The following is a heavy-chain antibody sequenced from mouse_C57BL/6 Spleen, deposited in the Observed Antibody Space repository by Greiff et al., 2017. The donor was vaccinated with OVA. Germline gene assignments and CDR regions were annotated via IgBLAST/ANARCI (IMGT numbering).Heavy chain of an antibody. CDR3: ASDDYDGGPWFAY. CDR2: IYPGDGDT. D-gene: IGHD2-4*01. V-gene: IGHV1-82*01. CDR1: GYAFSSSW. J-gene: IGHJ3*01. Sequence: QVQLQQSGPELVKPGASVKISCKASGYAFSSSWMNWVKQRPGKGLEWIGRIYPGDGDTNYNGKFKGKATLTADKSSSTAYMQLSSLTSEDSAVYFCASDDYDGGPWFAYWGQGTLVTVSA.